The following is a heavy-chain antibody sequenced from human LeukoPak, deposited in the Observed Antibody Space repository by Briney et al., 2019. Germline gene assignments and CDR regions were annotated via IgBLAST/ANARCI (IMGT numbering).Heavy chain of an antibody. CDR3: ARETTVTFDY. V-gene: IGHV4-39*07. Sequence: SETLSLTCTVSGGSISNSSSYWGWIREPPGKGLEWIGSIYYSGSTYYNPSLKSRLTISVDSSKNQFSLKLSSVTAADTAVYYCARETTVTFDYWGQGTLVTVSS. CDR2: IYYSGST. D-gene: IGHD4-17*01. CDR1: GGSISNSSSY. J-gene: IGHJ4*02.